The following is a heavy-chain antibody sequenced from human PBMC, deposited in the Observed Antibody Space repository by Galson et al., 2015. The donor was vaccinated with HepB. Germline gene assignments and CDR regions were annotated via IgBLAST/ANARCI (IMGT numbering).Heavy chain of an antibody. CDR3: ARVRCSSTSCRPNYYYYYMDV. CDR1: GGTFSSYA. J-gene: IGHJ6*03. Sequence: SVKVSCKASGGTFSSYAISWVRQAPGQGLEWMGGFIPIFGTANYAQKFQGRVTITADESTSTAYMELSSLRSEDTAVYYCARVRCSSTSCRPNYYYYYMDVWGKGTTVTVSS. V-gene: IGHV1-69*13. D-gene: IGHD2-2*01. CDR2: FIPIFGTA.